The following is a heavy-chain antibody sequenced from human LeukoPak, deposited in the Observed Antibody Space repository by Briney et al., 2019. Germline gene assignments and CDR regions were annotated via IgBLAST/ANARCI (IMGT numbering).Heavy chain of an antibody. V-gene: IGHV1-18*04. J-gene: IGHJ5*02. CDR1: GYTFTGYY. CDR2: ISAYNGNT. CDR3: ARAVAAAGSEVRFDP. Sequence: ASVKVSCKASGYTFTGYYMHWVRQAPGQGLEWMGWISAYNGNTNYAQKLQGRVTMTTDTSTSTAYMELRSLRSDDTAVYYCARAVAAAGSEVRFDPWGQGALVTVSS. D-gene: IGHD6-13*01.